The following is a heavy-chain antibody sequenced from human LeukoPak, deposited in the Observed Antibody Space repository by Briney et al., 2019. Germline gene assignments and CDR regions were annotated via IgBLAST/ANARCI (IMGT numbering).Heavy chain of an antibody. CDR1: GGTFSSYA. Sequence: SVKVSCKASGGTFSSYAISWVRRAPGQGLEWMGRIIPIFGTANYAQKFQGRVTITTDESTSTAYMELSSLRSEDTAVYYCARGGEYSSSFLDYYYYYMDVWGKGTTVTVSS. CDR2: IIPIFGTA. CDR3: ARGGEYSSSFLDYYYYYMDV. J-gene: IGHJ6*03. D-gene: IGHD6-6*01. V-gene: IGHV1-69*05.